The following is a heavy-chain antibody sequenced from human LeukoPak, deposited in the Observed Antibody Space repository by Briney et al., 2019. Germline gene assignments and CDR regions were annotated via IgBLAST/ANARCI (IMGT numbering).Heavy chain of an antibody. D-gene: IGHD2-8*01. CDR3: AREWSRFTPPDY. Sequence: HAGGSLRLSCAASGFAFSTYSMIWVRQAPGKGLEWVSYISPGSSTIYYADFAKGRFTISRDNAKNSLYLQMNSLRAEDTAVYYCAREWSRFTPPDYWGQGTLVTVSS. CDR1: GFAFSTYS. V-gene: IGHV3-48*04. CDR2: ISPGSSTI. J-gene: IGHJ4*02.